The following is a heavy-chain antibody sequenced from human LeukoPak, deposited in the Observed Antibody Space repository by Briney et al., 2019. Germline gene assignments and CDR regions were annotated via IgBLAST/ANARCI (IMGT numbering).Heavy chain of an antibody. D-gene: IGHD2-2*01. Sequence: SETLSLTCTVSGGSISSYYWSWIRQPAGKGLEWIGRIYTSGSTNYNPSLKSRVTMSVDTSKNQFSLKLSSVTAADTAVYYCARGGCSSTSCYYYSNHPYYYYGMDVWGQGTTVTVSS. CDR2: IYTSGST. J-gene: IGHJ6*02. V-gene: IGHV4-4*07. CDR1: GGSISSYY. CDR3: ARGGCSSTSCYYYSNHPYYYYGMDV.